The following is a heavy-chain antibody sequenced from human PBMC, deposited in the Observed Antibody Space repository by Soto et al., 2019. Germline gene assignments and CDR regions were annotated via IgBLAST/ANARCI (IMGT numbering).Heavy chain of an antibody. CDR2: VSGDTGST. V-gene: IGHV3-23*01. Sequence: EVQLLESGGGLVQPGGSLRLSCAVSGITFSSYAMSWVRQAPGKGLEWVSGVSGDTGSTFYADSVKGRCIVSRDISKNTLYLNMNSLRADDTAVYYCAKDGSGSYQPTFFDYWGQGTLVTVSS. D-gene: IGHD1-26*01. J-gene: IGHJ4*02. CDR3: AKDGSGSYQPTFFDY. CDR1: GITFSSYA.